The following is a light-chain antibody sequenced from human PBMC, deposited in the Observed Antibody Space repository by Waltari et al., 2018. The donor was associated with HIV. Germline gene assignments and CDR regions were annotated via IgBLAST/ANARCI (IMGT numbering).Light chain of an antibody. CDR2: EVL. V-gene: IGLV2-8*01. CDR1: PRDVGAYTH. CDR3: ASYAGRNTLV. Sequence: QSALTPPPSPSGSPGPSVPISCTRKPRDVGAYTHLSWYQQHPGKPPKLIIYEVLKRPAGVPDRFSGSKSGNTASLTVSGLQAEDEANYYCASYAGRNTLVFGGGTKLTVL. J-gene: IGLJ2*01.